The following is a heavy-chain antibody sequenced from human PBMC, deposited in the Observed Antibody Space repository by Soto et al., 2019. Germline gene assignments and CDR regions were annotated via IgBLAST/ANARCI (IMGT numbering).Heavy chain of an antibody. CDR2: IYSGGST. D-gene: IGHD2-15*01. CDR1: GFTVSSNY. J-gene: IGHJ3*02. Sequence: EVQLVESGGGLVQPGGSLRLSCAASGFTVSSNYMSWVRQAPGKGLEWVSVIYSGGSTYYADSVKGRFTISRHNSKNTLFIQMNSLRAEDTAVYYCARDEYCSGGSCYSYAFEIWGQGAMVTVSS. CDR3: ARDEYCSGGSCYSYAFEI. V-gene: IGHV3-53*04.